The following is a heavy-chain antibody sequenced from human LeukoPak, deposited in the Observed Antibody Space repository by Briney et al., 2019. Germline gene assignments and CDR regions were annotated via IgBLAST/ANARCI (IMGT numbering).Heavy chain of an antibody. D-gene: IGHD6-13*01. CDR2: IYYSGST. CDR1: GGSISSYY. J-gene: IGHJ6*03. V-gene: IGHV4-59*01. Sequence: SETLSLTCTVSGGSISSYYWSWIRQPPGKGLEWIGYIYYSGSTNYNPSLKSRVTISVDTSKNQFSLKLSSVTVADTAVYYCARSGIAALNYYYYYMDVWGKGATVTVSS. CDR3: ARSGIAALNYYYYYMDV.